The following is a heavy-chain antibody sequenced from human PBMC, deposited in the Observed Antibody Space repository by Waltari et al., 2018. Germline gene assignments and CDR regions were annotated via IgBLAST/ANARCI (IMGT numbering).Heavy chain of an antibody. V-gene: IGHV3-9*01. CDR2: ISWNSGSI. CDR1: GLTFDDYA. D-gene: IGHD2-2*01. J-gene: IGHJ4*02. Sequence: EVLLVESGGGLVQPGRSLRLSCAASGLTFDDYAMHWVRQAPGKGLEWVSGISWNSGSIGYADSVKGRFTISRDNAKNSLYLQMNSLRAEDTALYYCAKDISLTSCTSCYFDYWGQGTLVTVSS. CDR3: AKDISLTSCTSCYFDY.